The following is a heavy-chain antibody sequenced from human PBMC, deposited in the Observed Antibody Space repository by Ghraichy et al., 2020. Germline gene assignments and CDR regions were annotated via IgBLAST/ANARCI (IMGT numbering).Heavy chain of an antibody. CDR2: ISVSGGST. CDR1: GFTLSNYA. CDR3: AKDIKATGNPRGYFDY. J-gene: IGHJ4*02. Sequence: GESLNISCAASGFTLSNYAMTWVRPAPGKGLEWVSAISVSGGSTYFADSVRGRCAIFRDNSKNTLYLQMNSLRPEDTAVYYCAKDIKATGNPRGYFDYWGLGALVTVSS. D-gene: IGHD3-9*01. V-gene: IGHV3-23*01.